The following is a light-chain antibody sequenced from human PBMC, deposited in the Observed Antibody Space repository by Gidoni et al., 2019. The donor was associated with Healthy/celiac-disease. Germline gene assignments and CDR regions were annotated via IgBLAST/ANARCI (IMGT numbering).Light chain of an antibody. V-gene: IGKV3-20*01. J-gene: IGKJ4*01. CDR2: GAS. Sequence: EIVLTQSPGTLSLSPGERATLSCRASQSVSSSYLAWYQQKPGQAPRLLSYGASSRATGIPDRFSGSGSGTDLTLTSSRLEPEDFAGYYCQQYGSSPRLTFGGGTKVEIK. CDR3: QQYGSSPRLT. CDR1: QSVSSSY.